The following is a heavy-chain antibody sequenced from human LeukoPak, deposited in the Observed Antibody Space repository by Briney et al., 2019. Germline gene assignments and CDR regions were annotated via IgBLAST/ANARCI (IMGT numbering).Heavy chain of an antibody. D-gene: IGHD6-6*01. J-gene: IGHJ4*02. CDR1: EYTFTSYD. CDR3: ARGSWGEIAGRKSFEF. CDR2: MNPNSGNT. Sequence: GASVKVSCKASEYTFTSYDINWVRQATGQGREWRGWMNPNSGNTGYAQKFQGRVTMTRVTSISTAYMELNNPTSEDTAVYYCARGSWGEIAGRKSFEFWGQGSLVTVSS. V-gene: IGHV1-8*01.